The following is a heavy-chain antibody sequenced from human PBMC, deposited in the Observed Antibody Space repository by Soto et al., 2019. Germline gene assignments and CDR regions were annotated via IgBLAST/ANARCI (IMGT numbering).Heavy chain of an antibody. D-gene: IGHD6-19*01. J-gene: IGHJ4*02. V-gene: IGHV3-64*01. CDR1: GFTFSSYA. CDR2: ISSNGGST. CDR3: ARRWLDSYYFDY. Sequence: GGSLRLSCAASGFTFSSYAMHWVRQAPGKGLEYVSAISSNGGSTYYANSVKGRFTISRDNSKNTLYLQMGSLRAEDMAVYYCARRWLDSYYFDYWGQGTLVTVSS.